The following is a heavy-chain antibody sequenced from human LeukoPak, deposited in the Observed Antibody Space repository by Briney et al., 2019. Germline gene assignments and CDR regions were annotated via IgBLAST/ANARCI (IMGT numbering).Heavy chain of an antibody. Sequence: SEALSLTCTVSGGSISTSTYYWGWIRQPPRKGLEWIGTISYSGTPHYNSSLNSRLTISLDTSKNHFSLQLNSVTAVDTAVYYCVRPRDYGFDNWGQGTLVIVSS. V-gene: IGHV4-39*02. J-gene: IGHJ4*02. CDR1: GGSISTSTYY. CDR2: ISYSGTP. D-gene: IGHD4-17*01. CDR3: VRPRDYGFDN.